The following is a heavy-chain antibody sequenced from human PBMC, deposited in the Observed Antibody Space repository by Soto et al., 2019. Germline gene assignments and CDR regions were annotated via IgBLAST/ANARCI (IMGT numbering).Heavy chain of an antibody. Sequence: ASVKVSCKASGYTFTSYDINWVRQATGQGLEWMGWMNPNSGNTGYAQKFQGRVTITRNTYISTAYMELSRLRYEDTPVYYCGRIGYAGYDYIWPYLGQGTLVSVSS. J-gene: IGHJ4*02. D-gene: IGHD3-16*01. V-gene: IGHV1-8*01. CDR1: GYTFTSYD. CDR2: MNPNSGNT. CDR3: GRIGYAGYDYIWPY.